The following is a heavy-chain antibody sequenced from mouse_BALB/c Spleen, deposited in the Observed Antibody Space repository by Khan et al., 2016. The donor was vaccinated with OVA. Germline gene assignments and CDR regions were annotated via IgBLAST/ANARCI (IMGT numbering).Heavy chain of an antibody. D-gene: IGHD1-1*01. CDR1: GYSFTSYW. V-gene: IGHV1-74*01. CDR3: AKFYGWFAY. J-gene: IGHJ3*01. CDR2: IDPSDSET. Sequence: VQLQQSGPQLVRPGASVKISCKASGYSFTSYWMHWVKQRPGQGLEWIGMIDPSDSETRLNQKFKDKATLTVDKSSSTAYMQRSSPTSEDSAVYYCAKFYGWFAYWGQGTLVTVSA.